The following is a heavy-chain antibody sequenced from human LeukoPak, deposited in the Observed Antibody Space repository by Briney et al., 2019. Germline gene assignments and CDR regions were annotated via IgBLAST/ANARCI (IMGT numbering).Heavy chain of an antibody. CDR1: GFTFSSYN. Sequence: GGSLRLSCAASGFTFSSYNMNWVRQAPGKGLEWVSSISSSSSYIYYEDSVKGRFTISRDNAKNSLYLQMNSLRAEDTAVYYCARDRQPDCSGGSCYYYYYYYGMDVWGQGTTVTVSS. CDR2: ISSSSSYI. D-gene: IGHD2-15*01. V-gene: IGHV3-21*01. CDR3: ARDRQPDCSGGSCYYYYYYYGMDV. J-gene: IGHJ6*02.